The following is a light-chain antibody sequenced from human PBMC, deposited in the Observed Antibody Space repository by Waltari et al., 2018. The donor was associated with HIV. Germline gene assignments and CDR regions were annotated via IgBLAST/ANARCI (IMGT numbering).Light chain of an antibody. V-gene: IGLV2-14*01. CDR2: EVT. CDR3: LLKISSNTPI. CDR1: TVYIVYSDS. Sequence: SALTQPASVSGSPGQSLPISCTVITVYIVYSDSFTCDQQLPGKVPKIIIYEVTSRPVGVFHGFSWSKSGNTAFLANSGLPAEDEGDYYCLLKISSNTPIFGGGTRLTVL. J-gene: IGLJ2*01.